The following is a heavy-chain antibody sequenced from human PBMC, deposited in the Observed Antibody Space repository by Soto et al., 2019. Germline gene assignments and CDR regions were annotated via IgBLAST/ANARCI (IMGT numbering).Heavy chain of an antibody. CDR3: ARGLDRPYYYMDV. Sequence: ASVKVTCKASGYTFTGYYMHWVRQAPGQGLEWMGWINPNSGGTNYAQKFQGWVTMTRDTSISTAYMELSRLGSDDTAVYYCARGLDRPYYYMDVWGKGTTVTVSS. V-gene: IGHV1-2*04. CDR2: INPNSGGT. J-gene: IGHJ6*03. CDR1: GYTFTGYY. D-gene: IGHD6-6*01.